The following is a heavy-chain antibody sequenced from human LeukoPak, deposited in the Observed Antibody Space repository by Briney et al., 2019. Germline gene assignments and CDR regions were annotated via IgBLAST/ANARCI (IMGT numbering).Heavy chain of an antibody. V-gene: IGHV4-39*01. CDR2: IRYSENT. CDR3: VRTAGYFDY. J-gene: IGHJ4*02. CDR1: GGSISSSSHY. D-gene: IGHD6-25*01. Sequence: SETLSLTCTVSGGSISSSSHYWGWIRQPPGKGLEWIGSIRYSENTYYNPSLKSRVTISVDTSKNQSSLKLSSLTAADTAVYYCVRTAGYFDYWGQGTLVTVSS.